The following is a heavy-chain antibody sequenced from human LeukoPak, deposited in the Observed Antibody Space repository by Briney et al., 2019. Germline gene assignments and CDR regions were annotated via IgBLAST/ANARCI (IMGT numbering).Heavy chain of an antibody. CDR2: ISNNGGRT. CDR1: GFTTHYW. Sequence: HPGGSLRLSCTASGFTTHYWLNWVRQAPGRGLEWVSAISNNGGRTDYADSVKGRFTISRDNSKSTLYLHMDSLRAEDTAVYYCARDEDTSALSEYWGQGTLVTVSS. V-gene: IGHV3-23*01. J-gene: IGHJ4*02. D-gene: IGHD2/OR15-2a*01. CDR3: ARDEDTSALSEY.